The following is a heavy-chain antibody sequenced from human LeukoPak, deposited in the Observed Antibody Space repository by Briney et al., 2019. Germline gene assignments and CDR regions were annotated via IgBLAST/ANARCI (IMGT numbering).Heavy chain of an antibody. J-gene: IGHJ4*02. D-gene: IGHD3-10*01. CDR1: GGTFSNYA. CDR3: ARVDQRISFYFDY. V-gene: IGHV1-69*05. Sequence: SVKVSCKAFGGTFSNYAITWVRQAPGQGLEWMGRIIPIFGTANYAQKFQGRVTITTDESTSTDYMELSSLRSDDTAVYYCARVDQRISFYFDYWGQGTLITVSS. CDR2: IIPIFGTA.